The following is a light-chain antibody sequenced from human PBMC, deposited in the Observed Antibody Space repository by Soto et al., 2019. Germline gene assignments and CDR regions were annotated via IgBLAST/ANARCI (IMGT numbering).Light chain of an antibody. CDR1: QGIGSW. Sequence: DIQMTQSPSSVSASVGDRVTFTCRSSQGIGSWLAWYQQKPGKAPKLLTYAASSLQSGVPSRFSGSGSGTDFTLTISSLQPEDFATYYCQQANSFPITFGQGTRLEIK. V-gene: IGKV1-12*01. CDR3: QQANSFPIT. CDR2: AAS. J-gene: IGKJ5*01.